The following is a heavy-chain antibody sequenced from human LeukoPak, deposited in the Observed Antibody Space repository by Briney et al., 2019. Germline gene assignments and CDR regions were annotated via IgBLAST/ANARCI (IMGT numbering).Heavy chain of an antibody. J-gene: IGHJ4*02. CDR2: ISSSSSSI. CDR3: AREGATAGSGYYFDY. Sequence: PGGSLRLSCAASGFTYSSYSMNWVRQAPGKGLEWVSSISSSSSSIYYADSVKGRFTISRDNTKKSLYLQMNSLRAEDTAVYYCAREGATAGSGYYFDYWGQGSLVTVSS. CDR1: GFTYSSYS. V-gene: IGHV3-21*01. D-gene: IGHD6-13*01.